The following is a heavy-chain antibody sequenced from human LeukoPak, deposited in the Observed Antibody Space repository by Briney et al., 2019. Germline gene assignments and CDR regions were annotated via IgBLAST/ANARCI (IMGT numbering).Heavy chain of an antibody. CDR1: GFTFSSYP. D-gene: IGHD3-22*01. Sequence: GGSLRLSCAASGFTFSSYPMHWVRQAPGKRLEYVSAITSDRGSTYYAHSVKGRFTISRDNSRNTLYLQMDSLRVEDMAVYYCARDSYYYDRWGQGTLVTVSS. CDR2: ITSDRGST. V-gene: IGHV3-64*01. CDR3: ARDSYYYDR. J-gene: IGHJ4*02.